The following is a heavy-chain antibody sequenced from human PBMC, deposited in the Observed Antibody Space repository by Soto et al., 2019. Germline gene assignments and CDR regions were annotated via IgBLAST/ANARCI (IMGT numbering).Heavy chain of an antibody. D-gene: IGHD4-17*01. CDR2: ISYDGSNK. CDR1: GFTFSSYA. J-gene: IGHJ4*02. V-gene: IGHV3-30-3*01. Sequence: QVQLVESGGGVVQPGRSLRLSCAASGFTFSSYAMHWVRQAPGKGLEWVAVISYDGSNKYYADSVKGRFTISRDNSKNTLYLQMNSLRAEDTAVYYCASLRDYGEHDYWGQGTLGTVSS. CDR3: ASLRDYGEHDY.